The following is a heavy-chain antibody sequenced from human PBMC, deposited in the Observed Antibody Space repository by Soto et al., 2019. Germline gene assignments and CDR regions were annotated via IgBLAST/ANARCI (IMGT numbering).Heavy chain of an antibody. CDR3: AKGGGGRWYSGDY. CDR2: MNPNSGDT. J-gene: IGHJ4*02. Sequence: QVQLVQSGAEVKKPGASVKVSCKASGYTFTNYHIHWVRQATGQGLEWMGWMNPNSGDTDYAQKCRGRSTMTRDPSITATYRELSGLRCEDTALYSCAKGGGGRWYSGDYWGQGTLVTVSS. V-gene: IGHV1-8*01. CDR1: GYTFTNYH. D-gene: IGHD6-13*01.